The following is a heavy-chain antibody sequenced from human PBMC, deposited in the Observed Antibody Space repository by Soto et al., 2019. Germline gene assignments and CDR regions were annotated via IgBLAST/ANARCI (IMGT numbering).Heavy chain of an antibody. CDR3: AGGHYDSRGYSYYYGMDV. CDR2: IKQDGSEK. CDR1: GFTFSSYW. Sequence: GGSLRLSCAASGFTFSSYWMSWVRQAPGKGLEWVANIKQDGSEKYYVDSVKGRFTISRDNAKNSLYLQMNSLRAEDTTVNYCAGGHYDSRGYSYYYGMDVWGQGTTVTVSS. J-gene: IGHJ6*02. V-gene: IGHV3-7*03. D-gene: IGHD3-22*01.